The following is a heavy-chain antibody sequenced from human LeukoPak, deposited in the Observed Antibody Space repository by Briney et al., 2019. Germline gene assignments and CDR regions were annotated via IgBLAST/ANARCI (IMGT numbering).Heavy chain of an antibody. CDR2: ISHSGSS. V-gene: IGHV4-34*01. Sequence: SETLSLTCAVYGGPFRGFFWSWIRQAPGKGLEWIGEISHSGSSNYNPSLKSRITISVDTSKSQFSLRLTSVTAADTAVYYCARGRIAKIVVVHSFHYGMDVWGQGTTVTVSS. D-gene: IGHD3-22*01. CDR1: GGPFRGFF. CDR3: ARGRIAKIVVVHSFHYGMDV. J-gene: IGHJ6*02.